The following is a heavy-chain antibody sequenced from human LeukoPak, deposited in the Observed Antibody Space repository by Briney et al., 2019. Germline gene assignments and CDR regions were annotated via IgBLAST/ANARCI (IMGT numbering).Heavy chain of an antibody. CDR3: ATTVRYFDWLSSFDY. V-gene: IGHV5-51*01. D-gene: IGHD3-9*01. CDR1: GYSFTSYW. CDR2: IYPGDSDT. Sequence: GESLKISCKGSGYSFTSYWIGWVRRMPGKGLEWMGIIYPGDSDTRYSPSFQGQVTISADKSISTAYLQWSSLKASDTAMYYCATTVRYFDWLSSFDYWGQGTLVTVSS. J-gene: IGHJ4*02.